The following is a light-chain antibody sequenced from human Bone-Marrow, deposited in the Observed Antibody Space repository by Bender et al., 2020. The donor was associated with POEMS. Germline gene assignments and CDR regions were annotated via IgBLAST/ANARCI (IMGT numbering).Light chain of an antibody. Sequence: QSALTQPASVSGSPGQSITISCTGTSSDVGNDDLVSWYQQHPGKAPKLMIYEGNKRPSGVSHRFSGSKSGNTASLTISGLQAEDEADYYCFSYAGSSTYVFGTGTKVTVL. J-gene: IGLJ1*01. CDR2: EGN. CDR3: FSYAGSSTYV. V-gene: IGLV2-23*01. CDR1: SSDVGNDDL.